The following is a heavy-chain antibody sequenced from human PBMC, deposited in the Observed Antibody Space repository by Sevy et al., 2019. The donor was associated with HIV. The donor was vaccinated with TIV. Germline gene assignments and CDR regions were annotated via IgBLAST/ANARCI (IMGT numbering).Heavy chain of an antibody. Sequence: SQTLSLTCAVYGGSFSGYYWSWIRQPPGKGLEWIGEINHSGSTNYNPSLKSRVTISVDTSKNQFSLKLSSVTDADTTVYYCASHEIVVAPYDYWGQGTLVTVSS. CDR1: GGSFSGYY. D-gene: IGHD3-22*01. CDR2: INHSGST. J-gene: IGHJ4*02. CDR3: ASHEIVVAPYDY. V-gene: IGHV4-34*01.